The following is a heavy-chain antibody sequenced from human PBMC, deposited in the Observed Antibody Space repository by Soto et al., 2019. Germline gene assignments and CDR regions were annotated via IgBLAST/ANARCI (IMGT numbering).Heavy chain of an antibody. V-gene: IGHV3-23*01. CDR1: GFTFSSYG. D-gene: IGHD1-7*01. J-gene: IGHJ4*02. CDR2: SSATGSGT. CDR3: AKDRRAGGNYGFYSDF. Sequence: GGSLRLSCAVSGFTFSSYGMTWVRQAPGKGLEWISFSSATGSGTYYADSVKGRFTISRDNSKNTLYLQMTSLRADDTAVYYCAKDRRAGGNYGFYSDFWGQGALVTVSS.